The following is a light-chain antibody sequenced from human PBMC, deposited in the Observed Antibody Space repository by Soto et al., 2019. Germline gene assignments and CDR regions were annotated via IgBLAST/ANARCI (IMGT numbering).Light chain of an antibody. V-gene: IGKV3-20*01. CDR3: QQYGNSVT. CDR1: QSISSSY. J-gene: IGKJ2*01. Sequence: EIVLTQSPGTLSLSPGERVTLSCRASQSISSSYLAWYQQKLGQAPRLLIYGASSRATGIPDRFSGSGSGTAFTLTISRLEPEDFAVYYCQQYGNSVTFGQGTKLEIK. CDR2: GAS.